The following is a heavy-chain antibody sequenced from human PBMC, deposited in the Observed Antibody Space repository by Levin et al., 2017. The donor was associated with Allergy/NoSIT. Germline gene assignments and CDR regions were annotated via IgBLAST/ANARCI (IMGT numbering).Heavy chain of an antibody. V-gene: IGHV1-18*01. CDR1: GYTFTSYG. Sequence: GESLKISCKASGYTFTSYGISWVRQAPGQGLEWMGWISAYNGNTNYAQKLQGRVTMTTDTSTSTAYMELRSLRSDDTAVYYCARDAFTMVRATDYWGQGTLVTVSS. CDR3: ARDAFTMVRATDY. CDR2: ISAYNGNT. D-gene: IGHD3-10*01. J-gene: IGHJ4*02.